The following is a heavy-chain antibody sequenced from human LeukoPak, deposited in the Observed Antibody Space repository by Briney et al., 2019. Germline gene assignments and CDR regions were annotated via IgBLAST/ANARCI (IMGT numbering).Heavy chain of an antibody. J-gene: IGHJ4*02. Sequence: PGGSLRLSCAASGFTFDDYAMPWVRQAPGKGLEWVSGISWNSGSIGYADSVKGRFTISRDNAKNSLYLQMNSLRAEDTALYYCAKDMSSVGIFDYWGQGTLVTVSS. V-gene: IGHV3-9*01. D-gene: IGHD3-22*01. CDR3: AKDMSSVGIFDY. CDR2: ISWNSGSI. CDR1: GFTFDDYA.